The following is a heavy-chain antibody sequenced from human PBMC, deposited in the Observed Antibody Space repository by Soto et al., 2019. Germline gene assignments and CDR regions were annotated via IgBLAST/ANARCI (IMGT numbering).Heavy chain of an antibody. D-gene: IGHD1-1*01. CDR1: GFTFSNYG. Sequence: QMQLVESGGGVVQPGRSLRLSCAASGFTFSNYGMHWVRQAPGKGLEWVAIIWYDGSNKYYADSVKGRFTISRDNSENTVYLQMNSLRAEDTAVYYCAAREPLHYRGQGTLVTVSS. V-gene: IGHV3-33*01. J-gene: IGHJ4*02. CDR3: AAREPLHY. CDR2: IWYDGSNK.